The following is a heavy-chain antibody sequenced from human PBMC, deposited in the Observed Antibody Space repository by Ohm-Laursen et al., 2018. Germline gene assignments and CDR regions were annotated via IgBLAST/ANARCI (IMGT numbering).Heavy chain of an antibody. Sequence: EASVKVSCKASGYTFTGYYMHWVRQAPGQGLEWMGWINPNSGGTNYAQKFQGRVTMTRDTSISTAYMELSRLRSDDTAVYYCARSTPLDYYYGMDVWGQGTTVTVSS. V-gene: IGHV1-2*02. CDR1: GYTFTGYY. CDR2: INPNSGGT. CDR3: ARSTPLDYYYGMDV. J-gene: IGHJ6*02.